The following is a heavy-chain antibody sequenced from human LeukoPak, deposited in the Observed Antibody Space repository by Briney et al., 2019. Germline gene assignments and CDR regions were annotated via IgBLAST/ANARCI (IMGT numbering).Heavy chain of an antibody. CDR3: AREDGIAAAGTGLPFDI. Sequence: SETLSLTCTVSGGSISSYYWSWIRQPPGEGLEWIGYIYYSGSTNYNPSLKSRVTISVDTSKNQFSLKLSSVTAADTTVYYCAREDGIAAAGTGLPFDIWGQGTMVTVSS. D-gene: IGHD6-13*01. CDR1: GGSISSYY. J-gene: IGHJ3*02. V-gene: IGHV4-59*01. CDR2: IYYSGST.